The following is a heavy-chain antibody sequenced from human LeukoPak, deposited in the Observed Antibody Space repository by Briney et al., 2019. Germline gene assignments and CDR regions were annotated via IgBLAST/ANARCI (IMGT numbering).Heavy chain of an antibody. CDR3: AREAPYPYYYDSRGYYYD. V-gene: IGHV3-23*01. CDR2: ISGSGGST. Sequence: GGSLRLSCAASGFTFSSYAMSWVRQAPGKGLEWVSAISGSGGSTYYADSVKGRFTISRDNSKNTLYLQMNSLRAEDTAVYYCAREAPYPYYYDSRGYYYDWGQGTLVTVSS. CDR1: GFTFSSYA. J-gene: IGHJ4*02. D-gene: IGHD3-22*01.